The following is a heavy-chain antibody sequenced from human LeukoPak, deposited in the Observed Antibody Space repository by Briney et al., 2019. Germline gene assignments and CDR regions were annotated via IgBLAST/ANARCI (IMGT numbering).Heavy chain of an antibody. V-gene: IGHV4-61*08. J-gene: IGHJ4*02. D-gene: IGHD2-15*01. Sequence: SETLSLTCTVSGGSTSSGGYYWSWLRQPPGKGLEWIGYIYYSGSTNYNPSLKSRVTISVDTSKNQFSLKLSSVTAADTAVYYCARGCSSGTCPFDYWGQGTLVTVSS. CDR3: ARGCSSGTCPFDY. CDR1: GGSTSSGGYY. CDR2: IYYSGST.